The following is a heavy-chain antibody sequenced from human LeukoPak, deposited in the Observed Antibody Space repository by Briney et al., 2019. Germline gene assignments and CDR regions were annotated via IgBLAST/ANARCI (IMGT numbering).Heavy chain of an antibody. Sequence: PSETLSLTCAVYGGSFSGYYWSWIRQPPGKGLEWIGEINHSGSTNYNPSLKSRVTISVDTSKSQFSLKLSSVTAADTAVYYCARATGQYNWNLRGRYFDYWGQGTLVTVSS. D-gene: IGHD1-20*01. V-gene: IGHV4-34*01. J-gene: IGHJ4*02. CDR1: GGSFSGYY. CDR2: INHSGST. CDR3: ARATGQYNWNLRGRYFDY.